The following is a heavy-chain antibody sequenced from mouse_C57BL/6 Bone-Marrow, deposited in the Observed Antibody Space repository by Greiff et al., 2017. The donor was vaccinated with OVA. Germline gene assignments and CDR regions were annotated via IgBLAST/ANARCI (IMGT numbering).Heavy chain of an antibody. Sequence: QVQLQQSGAELVRPGTSVKMSCKASGYTFTNYWIGWAKQRPGHGLEWIGDIYPGGGYTNYNEKFKGKATLTADKSSSTAYMQFSSLTSDDSAIYYCARDDGYSYFDVWGTGTTVTVSS. J-gene: IGHJ1*03. V-gene: IGHV1-63*01. CDR1: GYTFTNYW. CDR2: IYPGGGYT. CDR3: ARDDGYSYFDV. D-gene: IGHD2-3*01.